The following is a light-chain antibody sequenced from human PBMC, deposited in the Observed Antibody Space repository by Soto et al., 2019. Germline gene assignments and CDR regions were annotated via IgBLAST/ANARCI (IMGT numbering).Light chain of an antibody. Sequence: QSALTQPAFVSGSPGQSITISCTGTNSDIGGYNFVSWYQQHPGKVPKLMSYDVTNRPSGVSNRFSGSKSGNTASLTISGLQAEDEADYYCSSYTSSSTLVFGTGTKVTVL. CDR1: NSDIGGYNF. CDR2: DVT. V-gene: IGLV2-14*01. J-gene: IGLJ1*01. CDR3: SSYTSSSTLV.